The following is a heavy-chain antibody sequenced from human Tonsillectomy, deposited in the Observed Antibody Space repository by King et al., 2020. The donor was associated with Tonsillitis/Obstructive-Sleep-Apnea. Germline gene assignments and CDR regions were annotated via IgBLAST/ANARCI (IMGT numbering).Heavy chain of an antibody. Sequence: QLVQSGAEVKKPGASVKVSCKASCYTFTSYDISWLRQAPGQGLEWMGWISGHNGDTNYAQKVQGRVTMTTDTTTSTAYMELRGLRSDDTAVYYCAGGRGKYCSGGSCEDFYYYMDVWGKGTTVSVSS. CDR3: AGGRGKYCSGGSCEDFYYYMDV. J-gene: IGHJ6*03. CDR2: ISGHNGDT. CDR1: CYTFTSYD. D-gene: IGHD2-15*01. V-gene: IGHV1-18*01.